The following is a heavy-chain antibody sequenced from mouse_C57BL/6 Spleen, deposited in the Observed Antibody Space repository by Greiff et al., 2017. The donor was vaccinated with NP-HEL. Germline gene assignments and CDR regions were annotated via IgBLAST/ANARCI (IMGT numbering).Heavy chain of an antibody. CDR1: GYTFTGYW. V-gene: IGHV1-9*01. CDR2: ILPGSGST. Sequence: VQRVESGAELMKPGASVKLSCKATGYTFTGYWIEWVKQRPGHGLEWIGEILPGSGSTNYNEKFKGKATFTADPSSNTAYMQLSSLTTEDSAIYCCGRGTTVVAPDDWGEGTTLTVSS. D-gene: IGHD1-1*01. J-gene: IGHJ2*01. CDR3: GRGTTVVAPDD.